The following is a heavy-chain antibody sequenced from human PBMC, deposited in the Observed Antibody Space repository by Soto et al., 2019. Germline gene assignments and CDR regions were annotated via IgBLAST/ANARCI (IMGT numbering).Heavy chain of an antibody. CDR3: TRSGGGLTTVTTGMGAFDI. D-gene: IGHD4-17*01. CDR2: IRSKAYGGTT. Sequence: GGSLILSCTASGFTFGDYAMSWVRQAPGKGLEWVGFIRSKAYGGTTEYAASVKGRFTISRDDSKSIAYLQMNSLKTEDTAVYYCTRSGGGLTTVTTGMGAFDIWGQGTMVTVSS. V-gene: IGHV3-49*04. J-gene: IGHJ3*02. CDR1: GFTFGDYA.